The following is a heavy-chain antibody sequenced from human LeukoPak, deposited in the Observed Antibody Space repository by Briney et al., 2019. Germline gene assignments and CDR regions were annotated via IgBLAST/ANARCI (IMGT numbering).Heavy chain of an antibody. CDR1: GGSVNSYY. V-gene: IGHV4-59*06. J-gene: IGHJ3*02. D-gene: IGHD2-15*01. Sequence: PSETLSLTCTVSGGSVNSYYWTWIRQPAGKGLEWIGYIYYRGSTYYNPSLKSRVTISVDTSKNQFSPKLSSVTAADTAVYYCARATSGDIVVVVAATDAFDIWGQGTMVTVSS. CDR3: ARATSGDIVVVVAATDAFDI. CDR2: IYYRGST.